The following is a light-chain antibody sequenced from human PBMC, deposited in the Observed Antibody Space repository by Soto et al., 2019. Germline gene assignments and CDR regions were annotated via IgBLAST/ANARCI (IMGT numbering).Light chain of an antibody. CDR1: QSISTY. Sequence: DIQMTHSPSSLSASVGDRVTSTCRASQSISTYLNWYQQRPGKAPKLLIYSASSLQTGVPSRFSGSGSGTDFTLTISSLQPEDFATYYCQQSYNGPFTFGPGTKVDIK. J-gene: IGKJ3*01. CDR3: QQSYNGPFT. CDR2: SAS. V-gene: IGKV1-39*01.